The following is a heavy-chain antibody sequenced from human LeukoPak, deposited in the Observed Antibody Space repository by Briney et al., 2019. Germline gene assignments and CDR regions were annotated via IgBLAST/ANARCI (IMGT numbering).Heavy chain of an antibody. CDR1: GGSISSHY. Sequence: PSETLSLTCSVSGGSISSHYWSWIRQPPGKGLEWIGYIYKSEITNYNPSLKSRVTISVDMSKNLFSLKLTSVTAADTAVYYCARHEGTDYYGDFDYWGQGTLVTVSS. CDR3: ARHEGTDYYGDFDY. D-gene: IGHD3-22*01. J-gene: IGHJ4*02. V-gene: IGHV4-59*08. CDR2: IYKSEIT.